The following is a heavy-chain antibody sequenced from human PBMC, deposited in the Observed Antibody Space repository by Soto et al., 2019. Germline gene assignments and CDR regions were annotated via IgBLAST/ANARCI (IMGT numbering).Heavy chain of an antibody. J-gene: IGHJ6*02. D-gene: IGHD1-26*01. V-gene: IGHV4-31*03. CDR2: IYYSGST. CDR3: ARGSGFGNSYYFYGMDV. Sequence: QVQLQESGPGLVKPSQTLSLTCTVSGGSISSGGYYWSWIRQHPGKGLEWIGYIYYSGSTYYNPFLTSRVPISHDTSQNHISQKRNSVTAADTAVYHCARGSGFGNSYYFYGMDVWGQGTTVTVSS. CDR1: GGSISSGGYY.